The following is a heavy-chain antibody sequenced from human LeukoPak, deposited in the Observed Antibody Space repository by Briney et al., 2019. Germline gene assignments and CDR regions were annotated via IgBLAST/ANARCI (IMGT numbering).Heavy chain of an antibody. D-gene: IGHD3-22*01. CDR1: GYTFTSYG. J-gene: IGHJ4*02. CDR2: ISAYNGNT. CDR3: ARDGRITMIVVVTGFDY. Sequence: ASVKVSCKASGYTFTSYGISWVRQAPGQGLEWMGWISAYNGNTNYAQKLQGRVTMTTDTSTSTAYMELRSLRSDDTAVYYCARDGRITMIVVVTGFDYWGQGTLVTVSS. V-gene: IGHV1-18*01.